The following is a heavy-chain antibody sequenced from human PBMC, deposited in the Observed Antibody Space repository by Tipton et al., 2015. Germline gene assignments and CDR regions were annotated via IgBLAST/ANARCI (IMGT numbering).Heavy chain of an antibody. CDR1: GLTFRSYW. CDR3: AKDLLWAVVQSWGSDV. J-gene: IGHJ6*02. Sequence: GSLRLSCAASGLTFRSYWMSWVRQAPGKGLEWVANIKQDGSEKYYVDSVKGRFTISRDNAKNSLYLQMNSLRAEDTAVYYCAKDLLWAVVQSWGSDVWGQGTTVTVSS. D-gene: IGHD2-21*01. CDR2: IKQDGSEK. V-gene: IGHV3-7*01.